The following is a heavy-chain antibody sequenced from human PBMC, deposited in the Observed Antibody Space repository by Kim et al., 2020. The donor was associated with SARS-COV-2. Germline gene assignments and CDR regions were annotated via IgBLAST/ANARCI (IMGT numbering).Heavy chain of an antibody. CDR2: IIPILGIA. D-gene: IGHD6-6*01. V-gene: IGHV1-69*02. Sequence: SVKVSCKASGGTFSSYTISWVRQAPGQGLEWMGRIIPILGIANYAQKFQGRVTITADKSTSTAYMELSSLRSEDTAVYYCARVLSIAPSYFDYWGQGTLVTVSS. J-gene: IGHJ4*02. CDR1: GGTFSSYT. CDR3: ARVLSIAPSYFDY.